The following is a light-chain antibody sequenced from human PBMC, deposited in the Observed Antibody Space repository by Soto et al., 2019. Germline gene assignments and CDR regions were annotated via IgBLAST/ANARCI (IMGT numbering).Light chain of an antibody. CDR2: AAS. CDR3: LQYYMYPFT. J-gene: IGKJ3*01. CDR1: QEISSY. V-gene: IGKV1-8*01. Sequence: IRMTQSPSSFSASIGDRVTITCRASQEISSYIAWYQFKPGKAPKLVIYAASTLQSGVPSRFSGSGSGTDFTLTISCLQSEDFATYYCLQYYMYPFTFGPGTKVDI.